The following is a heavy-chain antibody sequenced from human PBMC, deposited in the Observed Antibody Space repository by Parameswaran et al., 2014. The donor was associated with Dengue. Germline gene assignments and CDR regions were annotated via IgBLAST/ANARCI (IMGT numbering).Heavy chain of an antibody. J-gene: IGHJ4*02. CDR2: ISAYNGNT. V-gene: IGHV1-18*01. CDR3: ARNTGSYLLTYFDY. Sequence: WVRQAPGQGLEWMGWISAYNGNTNYAQKLQGRVTMTTDTSTSTAYMELRSLRSDDTAVYYCARNTGSYLLTYFDYWGQGTLVTVSS. D-gene: IGHD3-10*01.